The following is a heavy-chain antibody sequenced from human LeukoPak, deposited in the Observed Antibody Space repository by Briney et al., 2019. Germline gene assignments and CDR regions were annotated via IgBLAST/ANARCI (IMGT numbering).Heavy chain of an antibody. CDR1: GFTFDDYA. V-gene: IGHV3-9*01. Sequence: GRSLRLSCAASGFTFDDYAMHWVRQAPGKGLEWVSGISWNSGSIGYADSVKGRFTISRDNAKNSLYLQMNSLRAEDTALYYCAKGYLGYFDYWGQGTLVTVSS. D-gene: IGHD2-2*02. CDR2: ISWNSGSI. J-gene: IGHJ4*02. CDR3: AKGYLGYFDY.